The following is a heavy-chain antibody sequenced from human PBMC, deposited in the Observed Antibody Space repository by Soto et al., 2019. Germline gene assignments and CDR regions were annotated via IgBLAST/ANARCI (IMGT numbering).Heavy chain of an antibody. CDR2: IHYSGTT. J-gene: IGHJ4*02. Sequence: QVQLQESGPGLMKPSQTLSVTCTVSGGSISSGGSYWSWIRQHPGKGLEWIGYIHYSGTTYYNPSLKSRVTISIDTSKKQFSLQLSSVTAADTAVYYCARDRDSYGFHDYWGQGTLVTVSS. V-gene: IGHV4-31*03. CDR1: GGSISSGGSY. CDR3: ARDRDSYGFHDY. D-gene: IGHD5-18*01.